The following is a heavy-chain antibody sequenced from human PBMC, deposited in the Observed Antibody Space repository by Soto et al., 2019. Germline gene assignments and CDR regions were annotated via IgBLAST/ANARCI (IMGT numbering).Heavy chain of an antibody. Sequence: SETLCLTCTVSGGSISGYYWSWIRQPPGKGLEWIGYIYYSGSTNYNPSLKSRVTISVDTSKNQFSLKLSSVTAADTAVYYCARTDCSGGSCYQYYFDYWGQGTLVTVSS. CDR2: IYYSGST. CDR3: ARTDCSGGSCYQYYFDY. J-gene: IGHJ4*02. D-gene: IGHD2-15*01. V-gene: IGHV4-59*08. CDR1: GGSISGYY.